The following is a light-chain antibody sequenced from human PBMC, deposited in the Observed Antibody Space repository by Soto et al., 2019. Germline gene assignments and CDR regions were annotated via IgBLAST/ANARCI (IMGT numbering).Light chain of an antibody. CDR3: NSYTSSSTPYV. CDR1: NSDVGGYNY. J-gene: IGLJ1*01. CDR2: DVS. V-gene: IGLV2-14*01. Sequence: QSVLTQPASVSGSPGQSITISCTGTNSDVGGYNYVSWYQQHAGKAPKLMIYDVSNRPSGVSNRFSGSKSGNTASLTISGLQAEDEAEYYCNSYTSSSTPYVFGTGTKVTVL.